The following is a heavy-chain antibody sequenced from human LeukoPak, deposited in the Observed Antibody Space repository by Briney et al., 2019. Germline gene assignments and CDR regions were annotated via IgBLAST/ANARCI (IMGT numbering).Heavy chain of an antibody. Sequence: GGSLRLSCAASGFTFSTYSMNWVRQAPGKGLEWVSSISGISGYIYCTHSVKGRFTISRDNAKNSVFLEMNSLRADDTAMYYCAKDLPEEEGDYWTPGGNAFDIWGQGTMVTVSS. CDR1: GFTFSTYS. CDR2: ISGISGYI. CDR3: AKDLPEEEGDYWTPGGNAFDI. J-gene: IGHJ3*02. V-gene: IGHV3-21*06. D-gene: IGHD3/OR15-3a*01.